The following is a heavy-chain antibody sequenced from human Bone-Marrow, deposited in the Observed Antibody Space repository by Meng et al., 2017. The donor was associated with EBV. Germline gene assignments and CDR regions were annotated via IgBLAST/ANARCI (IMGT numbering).Heavy chain of an antibody. J-gene: IGHJ4*02. Sequence: QVQLVQSGAEVKKPXASVKVSCKASGYTFSSYDINWVRQATGQGPEWMGWMNPNSGNTGYAQKFQGRVTMTRDTSTSTAYMELSSLTSEDTAMYYCARGPGVGPHLGQGTLGTVSS. V-gene: IGHV1-8*01. CDR2: MNPNSGNT. CDR3: ARGPGVGPH. CDR1: GYTFSSYD.